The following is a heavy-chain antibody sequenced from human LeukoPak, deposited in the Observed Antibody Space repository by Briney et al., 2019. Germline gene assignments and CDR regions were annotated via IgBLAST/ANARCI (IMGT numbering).Heavy chain of an antibody. CDR3: AKHYFDWLLNY. V-gene: IGHV3-48*01. CDR2: ISSSSSTI. Sequence: GGYLRLSCAASGFTFSSYSMKWVRQAPGKGLEWVSYISSSSSTIYYADSVKGRFTISRDNAKNSLYLQMNSLRAEDTAVYYCAKHYFDWLLNYWGQGTLVTVSS. D-gene: IGHD3-9*01. CDR1: GFTFSSYS. J-gene: IGHJ4*02.